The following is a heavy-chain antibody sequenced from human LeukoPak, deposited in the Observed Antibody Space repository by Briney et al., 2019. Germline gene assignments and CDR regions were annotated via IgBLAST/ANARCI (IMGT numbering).Heavy chain of an antibody. D-gene: IGHD1-1*01. Sequence: GGSLRLSCAASGSTFSHYYMSWIRQAPGKGLEWVSYISSSGSILYYADSVKGRFTISRDNAKNSLYLQMNSLRAEDTAVYYCARDSSNSYDYWGQGTLVTVSS. J-gene: IGHJ4*02. CDR3: ARDSSNSYDY. CDR2: ISSSGSIL. V-gene: IGHV3-11*04. CDR1: GSTFSHYY.